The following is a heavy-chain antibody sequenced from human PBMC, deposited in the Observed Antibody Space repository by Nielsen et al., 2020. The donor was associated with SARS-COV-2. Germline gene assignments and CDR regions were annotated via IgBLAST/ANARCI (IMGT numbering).Heavy chain of an antibody. J-gene: IGHJ5*02. CDR3: ARGSQWLVRGRWFDP. CDR2: IYYSGST. V-gene: IGHV4-4*02. CDR1: GGSISSSNW. Sequence: GSLRLSCAVSGGSISSSNWWSWVRQPPGKGLEWIGYIYYSGSTNYNPSLKSRVTISVDTSKNQFSLKLSSVTAADTAVYYCARGSQWLVRGRWFDPWGQGTLVTVSS. D-gene: IGHD6-19*01.